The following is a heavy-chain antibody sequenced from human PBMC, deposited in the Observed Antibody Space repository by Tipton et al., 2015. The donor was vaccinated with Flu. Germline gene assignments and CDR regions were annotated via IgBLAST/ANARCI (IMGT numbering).Heavy chain of an antibody. CDR3: ARRDYSNYVSDPKSWSDP. D-gene: IGHD4-11*01. CDR1: GDSISSDFY. V-gene: IGHV4-38-2*01. J-gene: IGHJ5*02. CDR2: VSLTGST. Sequence: TLSLTCAVSGDSISSDFYWAWIRQFPGKGLEWIGTVSLTGSTIYNPSLKSRVTISIDTSKNQFSLNMRSVTAADRAVYYCARRDYSNYVSDPKSWSDPWGQGTLVAVSS.